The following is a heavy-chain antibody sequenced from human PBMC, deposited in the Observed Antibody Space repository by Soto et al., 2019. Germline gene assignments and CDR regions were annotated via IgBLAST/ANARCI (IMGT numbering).Heavy chain of an antibody. CDR3: ARRHSSGWYTETYGMDV. CDR2: IIPIFGTA. J-gene: IGHJ6*02. Sequence: GASVKVSCKASGGTFSSYAISWVRQAPGQGLEWMGGIIPIFGTANYAQKFQGQVTISADKSISTAYLQWSSLKASDTAMYYCARRHSSGWYTETYGMDVWGQGTTVTVSS. D-gene: IGHD6-19*01. CDR1: GGTFSSYA. V-gene: IGHV1-69*06.